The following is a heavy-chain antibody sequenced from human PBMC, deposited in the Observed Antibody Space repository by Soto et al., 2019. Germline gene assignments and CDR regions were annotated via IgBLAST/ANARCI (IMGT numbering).Heavy chain of an antibody. CDR3: AKDTFAYCSGGSCLYYYGMDV. D-gene: IGHD2-15*01. CDR1: GFTFTTYG. V-gene: IGHV3-30*18. CDR2: ISYGGRSK. Sequence: QAPLVESGGGAVQPGRSLRLSCAAPGFTFTTYGMHWVRQAPGKGLEWVAVISYGGRSKYYADSVKGRFTVSRDNSNNTVYLELNSRRAEDTAVYYWAKDTFAYCSGGSCLYYYGMDVWGQGTTVTVSS. J-gene: IGHJ6*02.